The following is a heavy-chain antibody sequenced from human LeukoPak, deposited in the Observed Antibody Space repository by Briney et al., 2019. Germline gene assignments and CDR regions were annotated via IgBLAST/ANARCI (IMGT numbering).Heavy chain of an antibody. D-gene: IGHD3-16*01. Sequence: PGGSLRLSCAASGFTVCSNYMSWVRQAPGKGLDWVSMIYSGGSTNYADSVKGRFTISRDSSKNTLYLQMNSLRAEDTAVYYCVTRLAWGQGTLVTVSS. V-gene: IGHV3-53*01. CDR3: VTRLA. CDR2: IYSGGST. J-gene: IGHJ5*02. CDR1: GFTVCSNY.